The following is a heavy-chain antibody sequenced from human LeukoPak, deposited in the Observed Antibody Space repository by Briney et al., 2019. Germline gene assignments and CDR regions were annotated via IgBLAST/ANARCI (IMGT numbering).Heavy chain of an antibody. V-gene: IGHV4-59*08. CDR2: IYYSGST. CDR3: ATTLKFRTYGGNDNWFDP. Sequence: SETLSLTCTVSGGSISSYYWNWIRQPPGKGLEWIGYIYYSGSTNYNPSLKSRVTISVDTSKNQFSLKLSSVTAADTAVYYCATTLKFRTYGGNDNWFDPWGQGTLVTVSS. D-gene: IGHD4-23*01. J-gene: IGHJ5*02. CDR1: GGSISSYY.